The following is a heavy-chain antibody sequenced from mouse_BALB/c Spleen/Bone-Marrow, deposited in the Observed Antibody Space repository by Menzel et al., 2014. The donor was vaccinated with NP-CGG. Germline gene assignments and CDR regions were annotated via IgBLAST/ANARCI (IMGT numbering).Heavy chain of an antibody. Sequence: EVMLVESGGGRVQPGGSLKLSCAASGLDFSRYWMSWVRQAPGKGLEWIGEINPDSNTINYTPSLKDKFIISRDNAKNTLYLQMSKVRSEDTALYYCARLGYCGGFAYWGQGTLVTVSA. V-gene: IGHV4-1*02. CDR2: INPDSNTI. CDR3: ARLGYCGGFAY. J-gene: IGHJ3*01. CDR1: GLDFSRYW. D-gene: IGHD2-3*01.